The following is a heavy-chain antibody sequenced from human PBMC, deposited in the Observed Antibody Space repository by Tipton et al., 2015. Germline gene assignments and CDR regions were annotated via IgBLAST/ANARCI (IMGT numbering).Heavy chain of an antibody. CDR1: GDLLSTYS. J-gene: IGHJ6*02. CDR2: IIPFFTIT. V-gene: IGHV1-69*01. D-gene: IGHD2-2*01. Sequence: QSGPEVKKPGSSVTVSCKASGDLLSTYSISWVRQAPEQGLEWLGGIIPFFTITNYAQKFQGRVTITADDSTNTAYMELSGLSVADTALYYCAAGDNIVAVPGTDYYYYGMDVWGQGTPLTVSS. CDR3: AAGDNIVAVPGTDYYYYGMDV.